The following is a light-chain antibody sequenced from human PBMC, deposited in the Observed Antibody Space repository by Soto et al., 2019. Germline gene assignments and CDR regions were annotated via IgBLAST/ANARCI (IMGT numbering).Light chain of an antibody. CDR1: QSVRNN. Sequence: THAPATLSFSPGDIATLSFRASQSVRNNLAWYQQKPGQAPRLLIHGASTRATGIPARFSGSGSGTEFTLTISSLQSEDFAVYYCQQYNIWPRTFGQGTKVDIK. CDR3: QQYNIWPRT. V-gene: IGKV3-15*01. CDR2: GAS. J-gene: IGKJ1*01.